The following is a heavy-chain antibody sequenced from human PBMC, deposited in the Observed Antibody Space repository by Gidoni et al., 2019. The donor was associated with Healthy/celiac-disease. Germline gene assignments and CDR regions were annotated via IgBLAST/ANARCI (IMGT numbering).Heavy chain of an antibody. V-gene: IGHV4-38-2*02. D-gene: IGHD6-13*01. CDR3: SSGFGSSWYGVSFDY. J-gene: IGHJ4*02. CDR1: GHPISSGYS. Sequence: QVQLPESGPGLVKPSETLSLTCTGSGHPISSGYSWGWIRQPPGKGLEWIGSIYHSGSTYYNPSLKSRVTISIDTSKNPCALKLSSVTAADAAVYYCSSGFGSSWYGVSFDYWGQGTLVTVSS. CDR2: IYHSGST.